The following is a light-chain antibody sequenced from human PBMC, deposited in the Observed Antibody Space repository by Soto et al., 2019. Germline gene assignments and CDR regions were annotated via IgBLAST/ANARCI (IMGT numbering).Light chain of an antibody. CDR3: QQRSNWPLFT. CDR1: QSFSNY. CDR2: DAS. Sequence: EIVLTQSPATLSLSPGERATLSCRASQSFSNYLAWYQQKPGQAPRPLIYDASNRATGIPARFSGSGSGTDFTLTISSLEPEDFAVYYCQQRSNWPLFTFGPGTKVDIK. J-gene: IGKJ3*01. V-gene: IGKV3-11*01.